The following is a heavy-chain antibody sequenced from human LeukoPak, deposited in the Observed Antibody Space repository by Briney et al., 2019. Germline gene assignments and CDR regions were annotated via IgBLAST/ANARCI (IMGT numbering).Heavy chain of an antibody. CDR2: IRYDGSNK. Sequence: GGSLRLSCAASGFTFSSYGMHWVRQAPGKGLEWVAFIRYDGSNKYYADSVKGRFTISRDNAKNSLYLQLNSLRAEDTAVYYCARDRKVEPLPDKWGQGILVTVSS. D-gene: IGHD1-26*01. CDR3: ARDRKVEPLPDK. CDR1: GFTFSSYG. V-gene: IGHV3-30*02. J-gene: IGHJ4*02.